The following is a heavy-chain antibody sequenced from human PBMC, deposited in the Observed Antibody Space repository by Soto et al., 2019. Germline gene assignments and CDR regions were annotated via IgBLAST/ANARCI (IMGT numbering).Heavy chain of an antibody. V-gene: IGHV1-46*03. CDR1: GYTFTSYY. CDR2: INPSGGST. CDR3: ARGSIVVVTAMGYFDY. D-gene: IGHD2-21*02. Sequence: QVQLVQSGAEVKKPGASVKVSCKASGYTFTSYYMHWVRQAPGQGLEWMGIINPSGGSTSYAQKFQGRVTMTRDTSTSTVYMELSSLRSEDTAVYYCARGSIVVVTAMGYFDYWGQGTLVTVSS. J-gene: IGHJ4*02.